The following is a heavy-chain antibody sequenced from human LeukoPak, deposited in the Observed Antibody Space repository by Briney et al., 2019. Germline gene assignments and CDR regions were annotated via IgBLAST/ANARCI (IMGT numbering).Heavy chain of an antibody. CDR3: AKNGDYYYYYYMDV. CDR1: GFTFSGYD. D-gene: IGHD2-21*02. CDR2: IRYDGSNK. J-gene: IGHJ6*03. Sequence: GGSLRLSCAASGFTFSGYDMNWVRQAPGKGLEWVAFIRYDGSNKYYADSVKGRFTISRDNSKNTLYLQMNSLRAEDTAMYYCAKNGDYYYYYYMDVWGKGTTVTISS. V-gene: IGHV3-30*02.